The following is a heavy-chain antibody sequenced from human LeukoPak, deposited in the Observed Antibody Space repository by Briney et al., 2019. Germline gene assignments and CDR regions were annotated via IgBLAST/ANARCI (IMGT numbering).Heavy chain of an antibody. V-gene: IGHV1-69*13. Sequence: ASVKVSCKASGGTFSSYAISWVRQAPGQGLEWMGGIIPIFGTANYAQKFQGRVTITADESTSTAYMELSSLRSEDTAVYYCARVFGYSYGLGGFDYWGQGTLVTVSS. CDR1: GGTFSSYA. D-gene: IGHD5-18*01. J-gene: IGHJ4*02. CDR2: IIPIFGTA. CDR3: ARVFGYSYGLGGFDY.